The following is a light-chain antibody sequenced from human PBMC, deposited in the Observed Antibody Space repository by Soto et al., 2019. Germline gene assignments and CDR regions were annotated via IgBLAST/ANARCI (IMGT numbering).Light chain of an antibody. CDR3: QQRNVWPPIT. J-gene: IGKJ5*01. CDR1: QSVSSN. V-gene: IGKV3-15*01. CDR2: GAS. Sequence: EIVMTQSPDTLSVSPGERATLSCRASQSVSSNLAWYQQKPGQAPRLLIYGASTRATGIPASFSGSGSGTEFTLTIDCLEPEDLAVYYCQQRNVWPPITYGHGTRLDIK.